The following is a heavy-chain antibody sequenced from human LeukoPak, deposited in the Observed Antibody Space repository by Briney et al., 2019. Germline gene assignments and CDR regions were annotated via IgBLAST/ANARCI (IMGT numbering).Heavy chain of an antibody. Sequence: PGGSLRLSCAASGFTFSSYSMNWVRQAPGNGLEWVSSFSSSSSYIYYADSVKGRFTISRDNAKNSLYLQMNSLRAEDTALYYCVRALGEMAKRKPFDYWGQGTLVTVSS. D-gene: IGHD5-24*01. CDR2: FSSSSSYI. J-gene: IGHJ4*02. CDR1: GFTFSSYS. V-gene: IGHV3-21*01. CDR3: VRALGEMAKRKPFDY.